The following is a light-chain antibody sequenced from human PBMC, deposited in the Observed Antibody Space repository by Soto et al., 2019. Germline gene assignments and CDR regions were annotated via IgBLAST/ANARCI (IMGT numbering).Light chain of an antibody. CDR2: AAS. CDR1: QSISSY. J-gene: IGKJ1*01. V-gene: IGKV1-39*01. CDR3: QQSYSTPWT. Sequence: DTQKTQSPSSLSASVGDRVTITCRASQSISSYLNWYQQKPGKAPKLLIYAASSLQSGVPSRFSGSGSGTDFTLTISSLQPEDFATYYCQQSYSTPWTFGQGTKVDIK.